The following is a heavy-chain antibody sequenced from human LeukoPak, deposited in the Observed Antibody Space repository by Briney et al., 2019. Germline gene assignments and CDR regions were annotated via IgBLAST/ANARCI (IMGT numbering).Heavy chain of an antibody. Sequence: PGGSLRLSCAASGFTFRKYNMNWVRQAPGKGLEWVSAISSGSSYIYYADSVKGRFTISRDNAKNSLYLQMNSLRAEDTAVYYCASGSGYCSGGRCSDYWGQGTLVTVPS. CDR3: ASGSGYCSGGRCSDY. CDR1: GFTFRKYN. D-gene: IGHD2-15*01. CDR2: ISSGSSYI. J-gene: IGHJ4*02. V-gene: IGHV3-21*01.